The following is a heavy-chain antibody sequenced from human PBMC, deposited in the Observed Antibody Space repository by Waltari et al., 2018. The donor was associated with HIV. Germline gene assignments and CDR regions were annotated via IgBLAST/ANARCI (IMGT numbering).Heavy chain of an antibody. D-gene: IGHD2-2*01. J-gene: IGHJ3*02. CDR2: ISGSGGSK. CDR1: GFTFSSYA. Sequence: EVQLLESGGGLVQPGGSLRLSCAASGFTFSSYAMSWVRQAPGRGVEWVSGISGSGGSKDFAGSVKGRFTISRDNSKNTRYLQMNSLRAEDTAVYYCAIVPRVDAFDIWGQGTMVTVSS. CDR3: AIVPRVDAFDI. V-gene: IGHV3-23*01.